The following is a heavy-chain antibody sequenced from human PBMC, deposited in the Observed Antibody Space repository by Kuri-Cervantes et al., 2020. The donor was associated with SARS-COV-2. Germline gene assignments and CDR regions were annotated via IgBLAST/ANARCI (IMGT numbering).Heavy chain of an antibody. CDR2: INSDGSAT. Sequence: GGSLRLSCAASGFTFSSYSMHWVRQAPGKGLVWVSRINSDGSATNYADSVKGRFTISRDSSKNTLFLEMNSPRNEDTAIYYCARDSGTFEPYFDSWGQGTLVTVSS. CDR3: ARDSGTFEPYFDS. V-gene: IGHV3-74*01. CDR1: GFTFSSYS. J-gene: IGHJ4*02. D-gene: IGHD1-26*01.